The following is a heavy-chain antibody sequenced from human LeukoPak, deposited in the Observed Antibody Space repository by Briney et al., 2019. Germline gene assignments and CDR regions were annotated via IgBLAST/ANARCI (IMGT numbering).Heavy chain of an antibody. D-gene: IGHD3-10*01. CDR3: ARDYNVLRPLDY. J-gene: IGHJ4*02. V-gene: IGHV3-74*01. CDR2: INSDGSST. Sequence: GGSLRLSCVASGFTFSNYWMTRVRQAPGKGLVWVSRINSDGSSTRYADFVKGRFTISRDNAKNTLYLEMNSLRGEDTAVYYCARDYNVLRPLDYWGQGNLVTVSS. CDR1: GFTFSNYW.